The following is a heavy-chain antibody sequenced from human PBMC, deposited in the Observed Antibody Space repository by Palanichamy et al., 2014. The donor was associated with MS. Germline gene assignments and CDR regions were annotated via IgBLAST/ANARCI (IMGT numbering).Heavy chain of an antibody. CDR3: ARAHDYGDYYFDY. J-gene: IGHJ4*02. D-gene: IGHD4-17*01. CDR2: IYYSGST. CDR1: GGSISSYY. V-gene: IGHV4-59*01. Sequence: QVQLQDRGPGLVKPSETLSLTCTVSGGSISSYYWSWIRQPPGKGLEWIGYIYYSGSTNYNPSLKSRVTISVDTSKNQFSLKLSSVTAADTAVYYCARAHDYGDYYFDYWGQGTLVTVSS.